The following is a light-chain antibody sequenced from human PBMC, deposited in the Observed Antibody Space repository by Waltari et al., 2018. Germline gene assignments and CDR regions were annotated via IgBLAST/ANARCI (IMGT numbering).Light chain of an antibody. CDR2: LNGDGSH. J-gene: IGLJ2*01. CDR1: SGHSHYA. CDR3: QTWDTDIHVV. Sequence: QLVLTQSPSASASLGASVKLTCTLSSGHSHYAIAWHQQQPKKCPRYLMKLNGDGSHTKADGIPHRFSGSSSGAERFLTISSLQSEDEGDYYCQTWDTDIHVVFGGGTKLIVL. V-gene: IGLV4-69*01.